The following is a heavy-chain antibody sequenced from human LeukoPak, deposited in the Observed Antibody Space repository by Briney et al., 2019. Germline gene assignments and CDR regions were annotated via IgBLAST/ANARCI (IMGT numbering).Heavy chain of an antibody. Sequence: SETLSLTCAVYGGSFSGYYWSWIRQPPGKGLEWIGEIYHSGSTNSNPSLKSRVTISVDTSKNQFSLKLSSATAADTAVYYCARVKATMIVATRAFDIWGQGTMVTVSS. V-gene: IGHV4-34*01. CDR1: GGSFSGYY. D-gene: IGHD3-22*01. J-gene: IGHJ3*02. CDR3: ARVKATMIVATRAFDI. CDR2: IYHSGST.